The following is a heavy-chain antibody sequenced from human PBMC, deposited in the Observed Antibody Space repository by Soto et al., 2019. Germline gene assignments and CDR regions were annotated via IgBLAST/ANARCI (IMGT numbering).Heavy chain of an antibody. J-gene: IGHJ4*02. CDR2: ARNKVNSYII. CDR3: ARLMGTSFDL. D-gene: IGHD2-8*01. Sequence: GGSLRLSCVGSGFSFSDHYMDWVRQAPGKGLEWVGRARNKVNSYIIAYAASVKGRFTISRDDPKNSLYLQMNSLKTEDTAVYFCARLMGTSFDLWGQGTLVTVSS. V-gene: IGHV3-72*01. CDR1: GFSFSDHY.